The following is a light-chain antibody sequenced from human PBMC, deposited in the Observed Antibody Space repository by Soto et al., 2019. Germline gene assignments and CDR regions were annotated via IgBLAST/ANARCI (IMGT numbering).Light chain of an antibody. CDR1: QSISSW. Sequence: DIQMTQSPSTLSASVGDRVTITCRASQSISSWLAWYQQKPGKAPKLLIYKASSLESGVPSRFSGSGSGPEFTLTISSLQPDDFANYYCQHSGTFGQGTKVEIK. CDR2: KAS. V-gene: IGKV1-5*03. J-gene: IGKJ1*01. CDR3: QHSGT.